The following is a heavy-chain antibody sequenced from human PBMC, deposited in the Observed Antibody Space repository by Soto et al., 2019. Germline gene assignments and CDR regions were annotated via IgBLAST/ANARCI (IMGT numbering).Heavy chain of an antibody. Sequence: QVQLVQSEAEVKKPGSSVKVSCKASGDTFSSHTFSWVRQAPGQGLEWMGRIIPIPGLANYAQRSQGRVTIAADISTATAQMALTSLKTEDSGVYYCAREENGALGDRWGPGTRVTVSS. J-gene: IGHJ5*02. CDR3: AREENGALGDR. CDR2: IIPIPGLA. D-gene: IGHD1-26*01. CDR1: GDTFSSHT. V-gene: IGHV1-69*08.